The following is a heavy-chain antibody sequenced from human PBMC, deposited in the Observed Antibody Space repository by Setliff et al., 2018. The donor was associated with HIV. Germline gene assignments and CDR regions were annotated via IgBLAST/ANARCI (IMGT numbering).Heavy chain of an antibody. CDR3: FFWAHSGTWPFDY. V-gene: IGHV1-69*13. J-gene: IGHJ4*02. CDR1: GGTFSSYV. CDR2: IIPVSDTT. Sequence: GASVKVSCKSSGGTFSSYVINWVRQAPGQGLEWMGGIIPVSDTTNYAQKFQGRVTITADASTRTAYMELSSLRSEDTAVYFCFFWAHSGTWPFDYWGQGTLVTVSS. D-gene: IGHD3-10*01.